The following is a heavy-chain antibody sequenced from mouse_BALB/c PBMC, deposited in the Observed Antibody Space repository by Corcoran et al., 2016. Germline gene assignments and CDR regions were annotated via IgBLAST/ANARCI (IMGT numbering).Heavy chain of an antibody. D-gene: IGHD4-1*01. J-gene: IGHJ4*01. V-gene: IGHV9-1*02. Sequence: QIQLVQSGPELKKPGETVKISCKASGYTFTNYGMNWVKQAPGKGLKWMGWINTYTGEPTYADDFKGRFAFSLETSASTAYLQINNLKNEDMATYFCARYLGRDAMDYWGQGTSVTVSS. CDR1: GYTFTNYG. CDR2: INTYTGEP. CDR3: ARYLGRDAMDY.